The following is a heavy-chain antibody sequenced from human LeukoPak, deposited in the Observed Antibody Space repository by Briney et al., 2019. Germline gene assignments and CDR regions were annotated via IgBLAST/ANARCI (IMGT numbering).Heavy chain of an antibody. Sequence: GGSLRLSCAASGFTFSSYGMHWVRQAPGKGLEWVAFIRYDGSNKYYADSVKGRFTISRNNSKNTLYLQMNSLRAEDTAVYYCAKELRWSKKGDYWGQGTLVTVSS. CDR2: IRYDGSNK. D-gene: IGHD4-23*01. J-gene: IGHJ4*02. CDR3: AKELRWSKKGDY. CDR1: GFTFSSYG. V-gene: IGHV3-30*02.